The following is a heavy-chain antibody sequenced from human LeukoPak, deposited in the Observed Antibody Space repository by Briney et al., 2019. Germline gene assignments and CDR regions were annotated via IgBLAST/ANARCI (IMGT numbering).Heavy chain of an antibody. CDR3: ARDYYDILTGYYLDY. V-gene: IGHV3-48*01. CDR2: ISSSSTI. J-gene: IGHJ4*02. Sequence: GGSLRLSCAASGFTFSSYSMNWVRQAPGKGLEWVSYISSSSTIYYADSVKGRFTISRDNAKNSLYLQMNSLRAEDTAVYYCARDYYDILTGYYLDYWGQGTLVTVSS. D-gene: IGHD3-9*01. CDR1: GFTFSSYS.